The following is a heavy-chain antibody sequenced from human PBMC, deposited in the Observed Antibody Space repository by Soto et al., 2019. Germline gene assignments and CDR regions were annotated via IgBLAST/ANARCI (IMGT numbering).Heavy chain of an antibody. CDR3: TRTGVLAAYDY. CDR2: IRSKANSYAT. Sequence: GSLRLACAASGFTFSGSAMHWVRQASGKGLEWVGRIRSKANSYATAYTVSVKGRFTISRDDSKNTAYLQMNSLKTEDTAVYYCTRTGVLAAYDYWGQGTQVTVYS. CDR1: GFTFSGSA. V-gene: IGHV3-73*01. D-gene: IGHD3-3*02. J-gene: IGHJ4*02.